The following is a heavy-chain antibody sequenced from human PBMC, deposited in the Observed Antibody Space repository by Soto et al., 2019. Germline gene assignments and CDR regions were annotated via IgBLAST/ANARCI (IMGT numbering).Heavy chain of an antibody. J-gene: IGHJ4*02. CDR3: TIVRVADSALDH. CDR1: GFIFSNNG. Sequence: HPGGSLRLSCVGSGFIFSNNGMHWVRQTPGKGLEWVAFMSYDGSDTFYADSVKGRFTIPRDNSKNTLFLHMSNLRAEDTAMYYCTIVRVADSALDHWGQGTLVTVSS. CDR2: MSYDGSDT. V-gene: IGHV3-30*02. D-gene: IGHD3-10*02.